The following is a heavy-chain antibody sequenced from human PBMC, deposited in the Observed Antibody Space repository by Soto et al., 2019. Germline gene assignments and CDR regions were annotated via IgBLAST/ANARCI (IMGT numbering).Heavy chain of an antibody. V-gene: IGHV4-59*11. CDR3: ASVGSSGWSPDY. Sequence: SETLSLTCTVSGGSISGHYWIWIRQSPGKGLEWIGYIFYTGSTNYNPSLKSRVTLSVDTSKNQFSLRLSSVTAADTAVYYCASVGSSGWSPDYWGQGTLVTVSS. CDR2: IFYTGST. D-gene: IGHD6-19*01. J-gene: IGHJ4*02. CDR1: GGSISGHY.